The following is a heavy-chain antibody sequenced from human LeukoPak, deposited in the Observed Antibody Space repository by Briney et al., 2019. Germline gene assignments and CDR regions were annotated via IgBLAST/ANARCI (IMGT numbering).Heavy chain of an antibody. V-gene: IGHV1-18*01. Sequence: ASVKVSCKASGYTFTSYGISWVRQAPGQGLEWMGWISAYNGNTNYAQKLQGRVTMTTDTSTSTAYMELRSLRSDDTAVYYCARAPYDSSGYQYRPTFNAFDIWGQGTMVTVSS. CDR1: GYTFTSYG. CDR3: ARAPYDSSGYQYRPTFNAFDI. CDR2: ISAYNGNT. J-gene: IGHJ3*02. D-gene: IGHD3-22*01.